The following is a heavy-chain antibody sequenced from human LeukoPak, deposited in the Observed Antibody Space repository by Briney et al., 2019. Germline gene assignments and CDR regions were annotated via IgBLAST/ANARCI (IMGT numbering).Heavy chain of an antibody. CDR3: AKDLGCGGGSCYDNRLD. Sequence: PGGSLRLSCAVSGFTFSNYWMSWVRQAPGKGLEWVANIKQTGSEKYYVDSVRGRFTISRDNSKNTLYLQMNSLRAEDTAVYYCAKDLGCGGGSCYDNRLDWGQGTLVTVSS. D-gene: IGHD2-15*01. V-gene: IGHV3-7*03. CDR1: GFTFSNYW. J-gene: IGHJ4*02. CDR2: IKQTGSEK.